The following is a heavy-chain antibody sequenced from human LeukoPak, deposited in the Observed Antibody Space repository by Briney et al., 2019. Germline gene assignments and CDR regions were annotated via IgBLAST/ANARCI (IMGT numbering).Heavy chain of an antibody. CDR2: ISWNSGSI. J-gene: IGHJ4*02. V-gene: IGHV3-9*01. CDR3: ARILGTYYDSSDSGGDY. D-gene: IGHD3-22*01. Sequence: GGSLRLSCAASGFTFDDYAMHWVRQAPGKGLEWVSGISWNSGSIGYADSVKGRFTISRDNAKNSLYLQMNSLRAEDTAVYYCARILGTYYDSSDSGGDYWGRGTLVTVSS. CDR1: GFTFDDYA.